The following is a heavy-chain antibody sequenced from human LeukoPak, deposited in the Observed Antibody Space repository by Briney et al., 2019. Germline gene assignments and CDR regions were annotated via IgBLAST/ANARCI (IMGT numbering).Heavy chain of an antibody. CDR3: AKTPGPSGIPNFDY. V-gene: IGHV3-23*01. Sequence: GGSLRLSCAASGFTFSSYAMSWVRQAPGKGLGWVSSISSSAERTNYADSVKGRFTISRDNSKNTLYLQMNSLRAEDTALYYCAKTPGPSGIPNFDYWGQGTLVTVSS. CDR2: ISSSAERT. CDR1: GFTFSSYA. D-gene: IGHD3-10*01. J-gene: IGHJ4*02.